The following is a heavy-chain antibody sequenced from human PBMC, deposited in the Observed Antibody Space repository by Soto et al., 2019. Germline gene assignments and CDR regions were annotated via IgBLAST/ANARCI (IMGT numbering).Heavy chain of an antibody. Sequence: GASVKVSCKASGYTFTGYYMHWLRQAPGQGLEWMGWINPNSGGTNYAQKFQGWVTMTRDTSISTAYMELSRLRSDDTAVYYCARERAEVTEYYYDSSGYHDLDYWGQGTLVTVSS. CDR1: GYTFTGYY. J-gene: IGHJ4*02. D-gene: IGHD3-22*01. V-gene: IGHV1-2*04. CDR2: INPNSGGT. CDR3: ARERAEVTEYYYDSSGYHDLDY.